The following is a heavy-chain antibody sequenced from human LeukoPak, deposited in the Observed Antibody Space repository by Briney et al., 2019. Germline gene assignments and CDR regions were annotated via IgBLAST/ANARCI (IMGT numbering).Heavy chain of an antibody. V-gene: IGHV3-11*05. CDR1: GFTFSDYY. CDR3: ARVKGSSSWYPDY. D-gene: IGHD6-13*01. Sequence: PGGSLRLSCAASGFTFSDYYMSWIRQAPGKSLEWVSYISSSSSYTNYADSVKGRFTISRDNAKNSLYLQMNSLRAEDTAVYYCARVKGSSSWYPDYWGQGTLVTVSS. J-gene: IGHJ4*02. CDR2: ISSSSSYT.